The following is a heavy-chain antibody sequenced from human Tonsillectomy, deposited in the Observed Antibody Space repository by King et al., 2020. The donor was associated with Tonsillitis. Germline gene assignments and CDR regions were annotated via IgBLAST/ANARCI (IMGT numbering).Heavy chain of an antibody. CDR2: IHHGGSA. Sequence: VQLQQWGAGLVKPSETLSLTCAVYGGSLSGYYWSWIRQSPGKGLEWIGEIHHGGSANYNPSLKSRVAISVVRYKNQFSLELSSVTAADTAIYYCAVGFNFHYYQLDVWGKGTTVTVSS. J-gene: IGHJ6*03. CDR3: AVGFNFHYYQLDV. V-gene: IGHV4-34*01. CDR1: GGSLSGYY. D-gene: IGHD2-2*01.